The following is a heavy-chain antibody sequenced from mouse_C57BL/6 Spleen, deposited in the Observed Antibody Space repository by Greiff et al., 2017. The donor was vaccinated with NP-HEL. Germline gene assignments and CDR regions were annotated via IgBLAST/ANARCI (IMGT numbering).Heavy chain of an antibody. CDR3: TAITTVVAPYYFDY. V-gene: IGHV14-1*01. CDR1: GFNIKDYY. D-gene: IGHD1-1*01. CDR2: IDPEDGDT. Sequence: EVQLQQSGAELVRPGASVKLSCTASGFNIKDYYMHWVKQRPEQGLEWIGRIDPEDGDTEYAPKFQGKATMTADTSSNTAYLQLSSLTSEDTAVYYCTAITTVVAPYYFDYWGQGTTLTVSS. J-gene: IGHJ2*01.